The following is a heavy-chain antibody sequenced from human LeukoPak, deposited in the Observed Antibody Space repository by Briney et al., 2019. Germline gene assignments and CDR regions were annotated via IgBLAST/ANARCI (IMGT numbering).Heavy chain of an antibody. CDR1: GFTFSSYW. CDR3: ARGLSGYASSLGY. CDR2: INSDGSST. Sequence: GGSLRLSCAASGFTFSSYWMHWVRHAPGKGLVWVSRINSDGSSTSYADSVRGRFSISRDNAKNTLYLQMNSLRAEDTAVYYCARGLSGYASSLGYWGQGTLVTVSA. J-gene: IGHJ4*02. V-gene: IGHV3-74*01. D-gene: IGHD6-6*01.